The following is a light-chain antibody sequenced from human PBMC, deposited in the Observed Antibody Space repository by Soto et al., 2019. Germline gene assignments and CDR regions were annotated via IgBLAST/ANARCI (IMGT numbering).Light chain of an antibody. Sequence: EIVLTQFPATLSLFPGETATLSCRASQTVGTYLAWYQQKPGQAPRLLISDASNRAPGVPTRFSGSGSGTDFTLTISSREPEDFAVYFCQQRNNWPRITFGQGTRLEIK. V-gene: IGKV3-11*01. J-gene: IGKJ5*01. CDR3: QQRNNWPRIT. CDR1: QTVGTY. CDR2: DAS.